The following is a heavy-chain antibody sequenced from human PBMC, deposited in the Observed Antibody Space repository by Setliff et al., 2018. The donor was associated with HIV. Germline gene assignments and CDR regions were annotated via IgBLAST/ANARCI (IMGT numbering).Heavy chain of an antibody. CDR3: ARARYIVIRGDAGMDV. CDR1: GGSINSRSYY. D-gene: IGHD3-10*01. CDR2: IYFSGTP. J-gene: IGHJ6*02. V-gene: IGHV4-39*01. Sequence: SETLSLTCTVSGGSINSRSYYWAWIRQPPGKGLEWVASIYFSGTPYYNPSLKNRVTISVDTSKNQFSLKLSSVTASDTAVYYCARARYIVIRGDAGMDVWGPGDHGHRLL.